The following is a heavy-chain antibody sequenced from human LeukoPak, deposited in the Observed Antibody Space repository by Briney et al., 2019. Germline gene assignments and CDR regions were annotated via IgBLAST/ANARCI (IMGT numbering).Heavy chain of an antibody. CDR3: ASGAGWLIDY. CDR2: IDNSGST. V-gene: IGHV4-4*08. CDR1: GGHIDSVY. Sequence: SETLSLTCSVSGGHIDSVYWNWVRQPPGKGLEWIGYIDNSGSTKYNPSLQSRITMSRDTSKKQFSLKLTSVTAADTAMYYCASGAGWLIDYWGQGTLVSVSS. J-gene: IGHJ4*02. D-gene: IGHD6-19*01.